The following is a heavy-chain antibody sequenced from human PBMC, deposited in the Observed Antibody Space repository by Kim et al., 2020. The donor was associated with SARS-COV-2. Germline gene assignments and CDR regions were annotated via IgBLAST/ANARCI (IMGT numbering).Heavy chain of an antibody. Sequence: GGSLRLSCAASGFTFSDYYMSWIRQAPGKGLEWVSYISSSGSTIYYADSVKGRFTISRDNAKNSLYLQMNSLRAEDTAVYYCARDTGIASYYYYGMDVWGQGTTVTVSS. CDR3: ARDTGIASYYYYGMDV. D-gene: IGHD6-13*01. CDR1: GFTFSDYY. J-gene: IGHJ6*02. CDR2: ISSSGSTI. V-gene: IGHV3-11*01.